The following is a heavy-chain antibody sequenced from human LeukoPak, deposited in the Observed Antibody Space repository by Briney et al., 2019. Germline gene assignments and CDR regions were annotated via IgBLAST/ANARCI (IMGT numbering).Heavy chain of an antibody. D-gene: IGHD6-19*01. Sequence: ASVKVSCKASGYTFTGYYMHWVRQAPGQGLEWMGWINPNSGGTNYAQKFQGWVTMTRDTSISTAYMELSSLRSEDTAVYYCARDPGGSGWYRDTDYWGQGTLVTVSS. CDR2: INPNSGGT. CDR3: ARDPGGSGWYRDTDY. V-gene: IGHV1-2*04. J-gene: IGHJ4*02. CDR1: GYTFTGYY.